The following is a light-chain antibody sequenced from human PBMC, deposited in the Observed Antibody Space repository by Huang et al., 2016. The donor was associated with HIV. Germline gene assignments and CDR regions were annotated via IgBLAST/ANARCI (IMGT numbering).Light chain of an antibody. Sequence: EIVLTQSPATLSLSPGERATLSCRASQRVSSYLAWYQQKPGQAPRLLIYDASNRATGIPARFSVSGSGTDFTLTISSLEPEDFAVYYCQQRSNWPMYTFGQGTKLEIK. J-gene: IGKJ2*01. CDR3: QQRSNWPMYT. CDR1: QRVSSY. CDR2: DAS. V-gene: IGKV3-11*01.